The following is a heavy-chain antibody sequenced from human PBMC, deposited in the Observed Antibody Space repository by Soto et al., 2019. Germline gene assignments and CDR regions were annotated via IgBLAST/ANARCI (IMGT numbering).Heavy chain of an antibody. D-gene: IGHD3-3*02. CDR3: ARIHFWTRLGYYMDA. Sequence: GSGPTLVNPTQTLTLTCTFSGFSLSTSGMCVSWIRQPPGKALEWLARIDWDDDKYYSTSLKTRLTISKDTSKNQVVLTMTNMDPVDTATYYCARIHFWTRLGYYMDAWGKGTTVTVSS. J-gene: IGHJ6*03. V-gene: IGHV2-70*11. CDR1: GFSLSTSGMC. CDR2: IDWDDDK.